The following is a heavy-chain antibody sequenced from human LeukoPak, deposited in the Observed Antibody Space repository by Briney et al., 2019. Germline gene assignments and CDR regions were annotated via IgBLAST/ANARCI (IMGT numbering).Heavy chain of an antibody. D-gene: IGHD6-13*01. CDR2: IYYSGST. V-gene: IGHV4-61*05. J-gene: IGHJ4*02. Sequence: SETLSLTCTVSGGSISTSSYYWGWIRQPPGTGLEWIGYIYYSGSTNYNPSLKSRVTISVDTSKNQFSLKLSSVTAADTAVYYCARVDSSNWYEYRGYFDYWGQGTLVTVSS. CDR1: GGSISTSSYY. CDR3: ARVDSSNWYEYRGYFDY.